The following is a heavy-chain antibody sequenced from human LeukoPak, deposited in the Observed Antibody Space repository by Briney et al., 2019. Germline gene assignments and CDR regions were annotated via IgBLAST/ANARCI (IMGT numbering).Heavy chain of an antibody. Sequence: HPGGSLRLSCAASGFTFSSYEMNWVRQAPGKGREWVSYISSSSSTIYYADSVKGRFTISRDNAKNSLYLQMNSLRDEDTAVYYCARVVYDSSGYSIQVGDYWGQGTLVTVSS. CDR2: ISSSSSTI. V-gene: IGHV3-48*02. CDR1: GFTFSSYE. CDR3: ARVVYDSSGYSIQVGDY. D-gene: IGHD3-22*01. J-gene: IGHJ4*02.